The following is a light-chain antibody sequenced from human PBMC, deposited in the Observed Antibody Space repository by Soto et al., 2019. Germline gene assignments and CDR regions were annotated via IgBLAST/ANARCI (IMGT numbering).Light chain of an antibody. J-gene: IGKJ4*01. CDR3: QQYNSVSLLT. V-gene: IGKV1-5*01. CDR2: DAS. CDR1: QRVDRW. Sequence: DIQMTQSPATLSASVGARVTITCWASQRVDRWLAWDQQKPGKAHKLLISDASTLESGVPSRFSGSVSGTEFTLTISSLQPDDFSTYYCQQYNSVSLLTFGGGTKGDIK.